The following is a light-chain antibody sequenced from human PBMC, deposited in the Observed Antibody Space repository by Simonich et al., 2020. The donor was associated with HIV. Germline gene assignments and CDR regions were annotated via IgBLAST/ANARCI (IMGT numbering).Light chain of an antibody. V-gene: IGKV1-9*01. Sequence: IQMTQSPSSLSASVGDRVTITCRASQGISTYLAWYQQKPGNAPKLLIYAASTLQSGVPSRFSGSGSGTEFTLTISSLQPEDFATYYCQQLNSYFGQGTRLEIK. CDR1: QGISTY. CDR2: AAS. J-gene: IGKJ5*01. CDR3: QQLNSY.